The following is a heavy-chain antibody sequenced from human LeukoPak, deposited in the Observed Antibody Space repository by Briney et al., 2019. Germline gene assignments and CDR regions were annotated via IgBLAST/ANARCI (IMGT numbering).Heavy chain of an antibody. CDR1: GFSFSTYW. CDR3: ARAWGSADY. V-gene: IGHV3-7*03. Sequence: GGSLRLSCAASGFSFSTYWMSWVRRAPGTGLEWVATIRQDGSEKLYVDSVKGRFTISRDNAKNSLYLQMNSLRAEDTAVYYCARAWGSADYWGQGTLVTVSS. D-gene: IGHD7-27*01. CDR2: IRQDGSEK. J-gene: IGHJ4*02.